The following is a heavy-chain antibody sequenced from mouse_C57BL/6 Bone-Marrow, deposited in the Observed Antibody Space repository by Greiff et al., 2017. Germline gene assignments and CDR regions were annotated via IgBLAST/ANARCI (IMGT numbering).Heavy chain of an antibody. Sequence: QVQLQQSGAELVRPGTSVKVSCKASGYAFTNYLIEWVKQRPGQGLEWIGVINPGSGGTNSNEKFKGKATLTADKSSSTAYMQLSSLTSEDSAVYFCAKLGPYYYAMDYWGQGTSVTVSS. V-gene: IGHV1-54*01. J-gene: IGHJ4*01. CDR3: AKLGPYYYAMDY. CDR1: GYAFTNYL. CDR2: INPGSGGT. D-gene: IGHD4-1*01.